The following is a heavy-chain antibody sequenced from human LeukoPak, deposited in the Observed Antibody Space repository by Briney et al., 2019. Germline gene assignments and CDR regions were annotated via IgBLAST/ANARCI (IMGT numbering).Heavy chain of an antibody. Sequence: GGSLRLSCVASGFSFSDFYMSWIRQAPGKGLEWVSRISGDGSRTDYADSVKGRFTISRDNAKNTLYLQMSSLRAEDTAVYYCAQQWLGPFDYWGQGTLVTVSS. CDR3: AQQWLGPFDY. CDR1: GFSFSDFY. D-gene: IGHD6-19*01. CDR2: ISGDGSRT. J-gene: IGHJ4*02. V-gene: IGHV3-74*01.